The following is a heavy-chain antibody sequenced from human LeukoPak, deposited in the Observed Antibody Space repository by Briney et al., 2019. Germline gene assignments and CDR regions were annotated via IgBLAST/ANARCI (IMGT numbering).Heavy chain of an antibody. Sequence: ASVKVSCKTSGYNFIDYYIHWVRQAPGQGLEWLGWINPRTGGSGPGHSSHGRITLTTDTSLSTAYMELSRLTSDDTALYYCVRKDQLLVVAAYFYWGQGTQVTVSS. CDR2: INPRTGGS. CDR1: GYNFIDYY. CDR3: VRKDQLLVVAAYFY. J-gene: IGHJ4*02. V-gene: IGHV1-2*02. D-gene: IGHD5-12*01.